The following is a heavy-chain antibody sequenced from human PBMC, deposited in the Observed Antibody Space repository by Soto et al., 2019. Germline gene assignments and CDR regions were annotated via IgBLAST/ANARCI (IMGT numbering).Heavy chain of an antibody. V-gene: IGHV3-7*03. D-gene: IGHD3-10*01. CDR2: IKQDGSEK. Sequence: GGSLRLSCAASGFTFSSYWMSWVRQAPGKGLEWVANIKQDGSEKYYVDSVKGRFTISRDNAKNSLYLQMNSLRAEDTAVYYCARGVVRGVHRYYYYYGMDVWGQGTTVTVPS. CDR3: ARGVVRGVHRYYYYYGMDV. J-gene: IGHJ6*02. CDR1: GFTFSSYW.